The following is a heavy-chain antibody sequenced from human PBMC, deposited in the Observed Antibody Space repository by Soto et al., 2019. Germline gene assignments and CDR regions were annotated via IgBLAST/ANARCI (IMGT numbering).Heavy chain of an antibody. CDR3: ARRYCISTSCHYYGMDV. J-gene: IGHJ6*02. Sequence: QVQLVQSGAEVKKPGSSVKVSCKASGGTFSTYTINWVRQAPGQGLEWMGGIIPMFGTANYAQKFQGRVTITADESTSTAYMELSSLRSEDTVVYYCARRYCISTSCHYYGMDVWGQGTTVTVSS. CDR1: GGTFSTYT. CDR2: IIPMFGTA. D-gene: IGHD2-2*01. V-gene: IGHV1-69*12.